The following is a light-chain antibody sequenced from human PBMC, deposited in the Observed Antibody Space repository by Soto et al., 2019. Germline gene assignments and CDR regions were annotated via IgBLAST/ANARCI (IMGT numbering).Light chain of an antibody. V-gene: IGKV3-15*01. CDR1: HSVGSL. J-gene: IGKJ5*01. CDR2: GAS. Sequence: EIVLTQAPPTLSLSPGERATDSYRASHSVGSLLACYQQKPGQAPRLLIYGASTRATGIPARFTGSGSGTEFTLSFSSLQSEKFAVYYCQQYHNWPITDGPGTRLEIK. CDR3: QQYHNWPIT.